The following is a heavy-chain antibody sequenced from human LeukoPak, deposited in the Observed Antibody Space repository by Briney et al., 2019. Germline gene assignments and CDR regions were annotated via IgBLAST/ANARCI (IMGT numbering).Heavy chain of an antibody. CDR3: AKDPTHYRVWDYYETIGLSY. CDR1: GFTFSSYA. Sequence: GGSLRLSCAASGFTFSSYAMSWVRQAPGKGLEWVSDISGSGGSTYYADSVKGRFTISRDNSKNTLNLQMNSLRAEDTAVYYCAKDPTHYRVWDYYETIGLSYWGQGTLVTVSS. CDR2: ISGSGGST. V-gene: IGHV3-23*01. D-gene: IGHD3-22*01. J-gene: IGHJ4*02.